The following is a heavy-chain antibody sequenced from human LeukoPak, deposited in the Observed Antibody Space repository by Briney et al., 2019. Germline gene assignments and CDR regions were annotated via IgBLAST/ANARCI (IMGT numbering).Heavy chain of an antibody. CDR3: ARRRELYYYGSGRGRYFDY. D-gene: IGHD3-10*01. Sequence: ASETLSLTCSVSGGSISSSNYYWGWIRQPPGKGLEWIGSIYYSGSTYYNPSLKSRVTISVDTSKNQFSLKLSSVTAADTAVYYCARRRELYYYGSGRGRYFDYWGQGTLVTVSS. V-gene: IGHV4-39*07. CDR2: IYYSGST. CDR1: GGSISSSNYY. J-gene: IGHJ4*02.